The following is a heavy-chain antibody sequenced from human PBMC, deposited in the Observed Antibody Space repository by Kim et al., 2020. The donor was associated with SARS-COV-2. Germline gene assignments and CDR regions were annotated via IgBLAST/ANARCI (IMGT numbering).Heavy chain of an antibody. D-gene: IGHD6-13*01. CDR2: T. J-gene: IGHJ4*02. V-gene: IGHV4-34*01. Sequence: TTYNPSLKSRVTISVDTSKNQFSRKLSSVTAADTAVYYCAGNSSSWNIDYWGQGTLVTVSS. CDR3: AGNSSSWNIDY.